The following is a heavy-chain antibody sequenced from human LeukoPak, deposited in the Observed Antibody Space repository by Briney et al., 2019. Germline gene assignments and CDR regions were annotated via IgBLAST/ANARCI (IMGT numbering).Heavy chain of an antibody. CDR2: IKQDGSEK. D-gene: IGHD1-14*01. CDR1: GFTFSSYW. J-gene: IGHJ6*02. V-gene: IGHV3-7*03. Sequence: PGGSLRLSCAASGFTFSSYWMSWVRQAPGKGLEWVANIKQDGSEKYYVDSVKGRFTISRDNAKNSLYLQMNSLRAEDTAVYYCARAGGGLINQAYYYYGMDVWGQGTTVAVSS. CDR3: ARAGGGLINQAYYYYGMDV.